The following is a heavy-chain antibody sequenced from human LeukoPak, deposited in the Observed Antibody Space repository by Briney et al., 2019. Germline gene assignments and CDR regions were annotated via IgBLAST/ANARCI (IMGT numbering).Heavy chain of an antibody. CDR1: GGSISSGDYY. D-gene: IGHD1-20*01. Sequence: SETLSLTCTVSGGSISSGDYYWSWIRQPPGKGLEWIGYIYYSGSTYYNPSLKSRVTISVDTSKNQFSLKLSSVTAADTAVYYCARGGPGYNWKAGWFDPWGQGTLVTVSS. CDR3: ARGGPGYNWKAGWFDP. V-gene: IGHV4-61*08. CDR2: IYYSGST. J-gene: IGHJ5*02.